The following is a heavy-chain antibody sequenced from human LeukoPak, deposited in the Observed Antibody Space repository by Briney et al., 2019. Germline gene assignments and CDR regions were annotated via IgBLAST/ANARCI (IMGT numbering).Heavy chain of an antibody. J-gene: IGHJ4*02. CDR2: IRYDGSNK. CDR3: AKGGSQGGSYLFDY. V-gene: IGHV3-30*02. D-gene: IGHD1-26*01. CDR1: GFTFSSYG. Sequence: GGSLRLSCAASGFTFSSYGMHWVRQAPGKGLEWVAFIRYDGSNKYYVDSVKGRFTISRDNSKNTLYLQMNSLRAEDTAVYYCAKGGSQGGSYLFDYWGQGTLVTVSS.